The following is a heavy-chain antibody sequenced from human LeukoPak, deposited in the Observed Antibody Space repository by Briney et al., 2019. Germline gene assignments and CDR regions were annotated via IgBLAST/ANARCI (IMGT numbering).Heavy chain of an antibody. CDR2: IYYSGST. CDR1: GGSISSGGYY. Sequence: NPSQTLSLTCTVSGGSISSGGYYWSWIRQHPGKGLEWIGYIYYSGSTNYNPSLKSRVTISVDTSKNQFSLKLSSVTAADTAVYYCARGQRTITQYWYYDSSGYCYWGQGTLVTVSS. D-gene: IGHD3-22*01. CDR3: ARGQRTITQYWYYDSSGYCY. J-gene: IGHJ4*02. V-gene: IGHV4-31*03.